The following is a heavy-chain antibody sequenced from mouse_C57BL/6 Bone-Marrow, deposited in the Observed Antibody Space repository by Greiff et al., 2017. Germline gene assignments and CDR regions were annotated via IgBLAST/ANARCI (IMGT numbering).Heavy chain of an antibody. D-gene: IGHD4-1*01. CDR3: VRHLGRLGDWYVDV. CDR2: IRSKSNNYAT. Sequence: VHLVESGGGLVQPKGSLKLSCAASGFSFNTYAMNWVRQAPGKGLEWVARIRSKSNNYATYYADSVKDRFTISRDDSESMLYLQMNNLKTEDTAMYYCVRHLGRLGDWYVDVWGTGTTVTVSS. CDR1: GFSFNTYA. J-gene: IGHJ1*03. V-gene: IGHV10-1*01.